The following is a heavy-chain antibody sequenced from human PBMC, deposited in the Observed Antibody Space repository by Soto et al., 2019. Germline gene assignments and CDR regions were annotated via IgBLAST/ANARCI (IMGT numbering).Heavy chain of an antibody. CDR2: ISAYNDNT. V-gene: IGHV1-18*01. J-gene: IGHJ6*02. CDR3: AREGYYYGSGSYSPPRYYGMDV. CDR1: GYTFTNYG. D-gene: IGHD3-10*01. Sequence: QIQLVQSGAEVKKAGASVKVSCKASGYTFTNYGISWVRQALGQGLEWMGWISAYNDNTNYAQKFQGRVTLTTDTSKRTDYMGLRSLTSDDTAVYYCAREGYYYGSGSYSPPRYYGMDVWGQGTTVTVFS.